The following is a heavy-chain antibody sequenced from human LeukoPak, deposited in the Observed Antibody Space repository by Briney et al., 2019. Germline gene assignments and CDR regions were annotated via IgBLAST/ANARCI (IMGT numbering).Heavy chain of an antibody. Sequence: PGGSLRLSCAASGFTFRSYGMHWVRQAPGKGLEWVAVISYDGSNKYYADSVKGRFTISRDNSKNTLYLQMNSLRAEDTAVYYCARLKQWAFDYWGQGTLVTVSS. D-gene: IGHD6-19*01. CDR1: GFTFRSYG. V-gene: IGHV3-30*03. J-gene: IGHJ4*02. CDR3: ARLKQWAFDY. CDR2: ISYDGSNK.